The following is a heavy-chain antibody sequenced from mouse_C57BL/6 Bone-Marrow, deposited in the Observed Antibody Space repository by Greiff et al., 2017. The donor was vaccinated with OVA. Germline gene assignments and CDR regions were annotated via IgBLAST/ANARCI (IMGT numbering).Heavy chain of an antibody. CDR3: ARSQSLNWVFDY. J-gene: IGHJ2*01. D-gene: IGHD4-1*01. Sequence: QVHVKQSGAELVRPGTSVKMSCKASGYTFTNYWIGWAKQRPGHGLEWIGDIYPGGGYTNYNEKFKGKATLTADKSSSTAYMQFSSLTSEDSAIYYCARSQSLNWVFDYWGQGTTLTVSS. CDR2: IYPGGGYT. CDR1: GYTFTNYW. V-gene: IGHV1-63*01.